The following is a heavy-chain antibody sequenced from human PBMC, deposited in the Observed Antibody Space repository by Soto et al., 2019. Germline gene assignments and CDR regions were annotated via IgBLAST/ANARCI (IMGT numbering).Heavy chain of an antibody. D-gene: IGHD6-6*01. J-gene: IGHJ6*02. Sequence: ASVKVSCKASGYTFTSYAMHWVRQXPXXXXEWMGWINAGNGNTKYSQRFQGRVTITRDTSASTAYMELSSLRSEDTAVYYCARDLAPYSSSYYYYGMDVWGQGTTVTVSS. CDR1: GYTFTSYA. V-gene: IGHV1-3*01. CDR2: INAGNGNT. CDR3: ARDLAPYSSSYYYYGMDV.